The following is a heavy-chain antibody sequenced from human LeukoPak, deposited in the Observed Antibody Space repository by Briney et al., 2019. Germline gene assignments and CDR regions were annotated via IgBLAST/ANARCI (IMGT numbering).Heavy chain of an antibody. CDR1: GFTFSSYS. V-gene: IGHV3-48*04. J-gene: IGHJ4*02. Sequence: GGSLRLSCAASGFTFSSYSMNWVRQAPGMGLEWVSYISGSGTTIYYGDSLKGRLTISRDNAKKSLYLQMNSLRAEDTAVYYCARDWNGAFDYWGQGTLVTVSS. CDR3: ARDWNGAFDY. D-gene: IGHD3-3*01. CDR2: ISGSGTTI.